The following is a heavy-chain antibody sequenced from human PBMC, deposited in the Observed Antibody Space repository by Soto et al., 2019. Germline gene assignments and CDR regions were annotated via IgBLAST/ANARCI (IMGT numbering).Heavy chain of an antibody. J-gene: IGHJ3*02. V-gene: IGHV3-7*01. CDR2: IKQDGSEK. CDR3: ARDPLLRYCSGGSCYSIDAFDI. Sequence: PGGSLRLSCAASGFTFSSYWMSWVRQAPGKGLEWVANIKQDGSEKYYVDSVKGRFTISRDNAKNSLYLQMNSLRAEDTAVYYCARDPLLRYCSGGSCYSIDAFDIWGQGTMVTVSS. D-gene: IGHD2-15*01. CDR1: GFTFSSYW.